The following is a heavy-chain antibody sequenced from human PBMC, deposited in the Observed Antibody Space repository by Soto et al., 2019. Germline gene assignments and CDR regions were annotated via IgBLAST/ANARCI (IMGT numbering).Heavy chain of an antibody. D-gene: IGHD3-10*02. J-gene: IGHJ4*02. V-gene: IGHV5-51*03. Sequence: EVQLVQSGAEVKKPGESLKISCKGSGYSFTTYWIGWVRQMPGKGLEWMGIIYPDDSDTRYSPSFQGQVTISADKSISTDYLRWTTLKASDTDIFCCERGYYFLEHWGQGTLVTVSS. CDR1: GYSFTTYW. CDR2: IYPDDSDT. CDR3: ERGYYFLEH.